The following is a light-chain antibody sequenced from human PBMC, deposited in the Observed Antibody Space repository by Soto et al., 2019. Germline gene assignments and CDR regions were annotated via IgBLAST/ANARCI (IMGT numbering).Light chain of an antibody. CDR3: YQYNNWFPFT. J-gene: IGKJ4*01. Sequence: DILMTQSPATLSVSPGERVTLSCRASQSVSRKLGWYQQKPGQAPRLLIYDASIRDTGSPARFSGSGSGTEVTLTISSLQSEDVAAYYCYQYNNWFPFTFGGGTKVEIK. V-gene: IGKV3-15*01. CDR1: QSVSRK. CDR2: DAS.